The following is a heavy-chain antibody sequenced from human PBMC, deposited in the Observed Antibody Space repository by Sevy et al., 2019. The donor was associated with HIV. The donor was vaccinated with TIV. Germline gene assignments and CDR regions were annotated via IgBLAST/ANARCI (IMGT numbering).Heavy chain of an antibody. CDR3: AIGRNYYGSGRTNWFDP. Sequence: ASVKVSCKVSGYTLTELSMHWVRQAPGKGLEWMGGFDPEDGETIYAQKFQGRVTMTEDTFTDTAYMELSSLRSEDTAVYYGAIGRNYYGSGRTNWFDPWGQGTLVTVSS. V-gene: IGHV1-24*01. D-gene: IGHD3-10*01. CDR2: FDPEDGET. J-gene: IGHJ5*02. CDR1: GYTLTELS.